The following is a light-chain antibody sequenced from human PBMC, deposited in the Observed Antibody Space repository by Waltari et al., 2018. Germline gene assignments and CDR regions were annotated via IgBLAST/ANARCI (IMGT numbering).Light chain of an antibody. J-gene: IGKJ1*01. V-gene: IGKV3-15*01. CDR3: QQSHRSPWT. CDR1: QTVSSN. CDR2: GAS. Sequence: EIVMTQSPGTLSVSPGERVTLSCRASQTVSSNLAWYQQKPGQAPRLLISGASTRATGIPARFSGSGSGTEFTLTISGLQPEDFATYFCQQSHRSPWTFGQGTQVDI.